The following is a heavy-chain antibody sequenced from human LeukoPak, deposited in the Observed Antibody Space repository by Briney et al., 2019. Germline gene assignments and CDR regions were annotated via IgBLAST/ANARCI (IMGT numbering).Heavy chain of an antibody. J-gene: IGHJ4*02. Sequence: GGSLRLSCAPSGFPFKTNAMSWVRQAPGKGLEWVATIGNTETFYADSVTGRFTISRDNSKNTVNLQMNRLRVEDTAIYYCAKDWIQFNRVFDCFDSWGQGTLVTVSS. D-gene: IGHD5-18*01. CDR2: IGNTET. CDR3: AKDWIQFNRVFDCFDS. CDR1: GFPFKTNA. V-gene: IGHV3-23*01.